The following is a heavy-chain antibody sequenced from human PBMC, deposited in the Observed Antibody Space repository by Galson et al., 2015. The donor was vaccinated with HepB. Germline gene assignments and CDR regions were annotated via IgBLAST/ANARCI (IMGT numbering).Heavy chain of an antibody. CDR1: GGSISSGGYS. D-gene: IGHD3-3*01. Sequence: LSLTCAVSGGSISSGGYSRSWIRQPPGKGLEWIGYIYHSGSTNYNPSLKSRVTISVDTSKNQFSLKLSSVTAADTAVYYCARDRTIFGVAATPPNWFDPWGQGTLVTVSS. V-gene: IGHV4-30-2*01. CDR2: IYHSGST. CDR3: ARDRTIFGVAATPPNWFDP. J-gene: IGHJ5*02.